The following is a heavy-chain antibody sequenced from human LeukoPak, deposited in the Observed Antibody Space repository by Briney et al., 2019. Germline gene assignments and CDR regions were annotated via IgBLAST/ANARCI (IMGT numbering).Heavy chain of an antibody. CDR1: GFTFSSYW. CDR2: IKQDGSEK. Sequence: GGSLRLSCAASGFTFSSYWMSWVRQAPGKGLEWVANIKQDGSEKYYVDSVKGRFTISRDNAKNSLYLQMNSLRAEDTAVYYCARAPKYRLVGVPKGPFDPWGQGTLVTVSS. V-gene: IGHV3-7*03. J-gene: IGHJ5*02. CDR3: ARAPKYRLVGVPKGPFDP. D-gene: IGHD1-26*01.